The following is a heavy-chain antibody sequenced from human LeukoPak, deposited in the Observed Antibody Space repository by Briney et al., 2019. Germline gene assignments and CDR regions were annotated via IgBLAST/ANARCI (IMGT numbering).Heavy chain of an antibody. V-gene: IGHV4-34*01. CDR3: ARAIGYCSGGSCFDDY. CDR2: INHSGST. D-gene: IGHD2-15*01. J-gene: IGHJ4*02. Sequence: SETLSLTCAVYGGSFSGYYLSWIRQPPGKGLEWIGEINHSGSTNYNPSLKSRVTISVDTSKNQFSLKLSSVTAADTAVYYCARAIGYCSGGSCFDDYWGQGTLVTVSS. CDR1: GGSFSGYY.